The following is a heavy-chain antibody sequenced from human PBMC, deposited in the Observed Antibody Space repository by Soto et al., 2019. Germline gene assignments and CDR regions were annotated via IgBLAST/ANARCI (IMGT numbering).Heavy chain of an antibody. V-gene: IGHV4-39*02. CDR3: AREGDYGDYGAPIRPSRNNNWFDP. D-gene: IGHD4-17*01. Sequence: SETLSLTCTVSGGSISSSSYYWGWIRQPPGKGLEWIGSIYYSGSTYYNPSLKSRVTISVDTSKNQFSLKLSSVTAADTAVYYCAREGDYGDYGAPIRPSRNNNWFDPWGQGTLVTVSS. J-gene: IGHJ5*02. CDR1: GGSISSSSYY. CDR2: IYYSGST.